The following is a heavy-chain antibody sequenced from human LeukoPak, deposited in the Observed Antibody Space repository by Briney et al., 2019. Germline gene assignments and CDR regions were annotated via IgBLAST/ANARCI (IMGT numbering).Heavy chain of an antibody. CDR3: ARNAGYSDLNY. CDR2: IYRSGAT. Sequence: GSLRLSCAASGFTFSSYAMHWVRQPPGKGLEWIGEIYRSGATNYNPSLRSRVTVSLDKSKNQFSLRLNSVTAADTAIYYCARNAGYSDLNYWGQGVLVTVSS. V-gene: IGHV4-4*02. D-gene: IGHD3-22*01. J-gene: IGHJ4*02. CDR1: GFTFSSYA.